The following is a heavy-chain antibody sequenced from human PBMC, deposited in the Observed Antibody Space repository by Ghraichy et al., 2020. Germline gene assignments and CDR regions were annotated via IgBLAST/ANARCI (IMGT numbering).Heavy chain of an antibody. CDR3: ARNLNFCSSTTCYPPAH. CDR2: ISGSGSGT. D-gene: IGHD2-2*01. Sequence: GESLNISCAASGFTFSAFAMTWVRQAPGKGLEWVSLISGSGSGTHYADSVKGRFTVSRDNSRNTLYLQMNSLRTEDTAVYYCARNLNFCSSTTCYPPAHWGQGTLVTVSS. V-gene: IGHV3-23*01. J-gene: IGHJ4*02. CDR1: GFTFSAFA.